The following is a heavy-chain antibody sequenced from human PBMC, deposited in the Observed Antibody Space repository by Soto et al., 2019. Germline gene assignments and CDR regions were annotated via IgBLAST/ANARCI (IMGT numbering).Heavy chain of an antibody. Sequence: SGGSLRLSWAASGFTFSTYIMHWVRQAPGKGLEWVSSIGTRSDIYYADSVKGRFTISRDNAKNSLSLQMNSLRAEDTGVYYCAREETAWPLAYGLDVWGQGTTVTVPS. CDR1: GFTFSTYI. J-gene: IGHJ6*02. V-gene: IGHV3-21*01. D-gene: IGHD2-21*02. CDR3: AREETAWPLAYGLDV. CDR2: IGTRSDI.